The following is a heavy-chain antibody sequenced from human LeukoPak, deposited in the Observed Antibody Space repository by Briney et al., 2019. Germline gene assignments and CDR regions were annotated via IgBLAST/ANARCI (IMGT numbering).Heavy chain of an antibody. V-gene: IGHV4-61*01. CDR3: ARHFDYVGSGIYEY. CDR2: IHDSGST. CDR1: GGSASSGSFL. J-gene: IGHJ4*02. Sequence: PSETLSLTCTVSGGSASSGSFLWNWFRQPPGKGLEWIAYIHDSGSTNYNPSLKSRVTISVHTSNNQFSLKLSSVTAADTAVYYCARHFDYVGSGIYEYWGQGTLVTVSS. D-gene: IGHD3-16*01.